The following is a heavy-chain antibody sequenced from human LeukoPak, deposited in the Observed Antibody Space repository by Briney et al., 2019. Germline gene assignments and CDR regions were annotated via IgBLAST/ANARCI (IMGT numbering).Heavy chain of an antibody. J-gene: IGHJ5*02. CDR1: GYTFSYG. V-gene: IGHV1-18*01. D-gene: IGHD6-13*01. CDR3: ARVQRSSSWYVSGWFDP. Sequence: GASVKVSCKASGYTFSYGISWVRQAPGQGLEWMGWISAYNGNTNYAQKLQGRVTMTTDTSTSTAYMELRSLRSDDTAVYYCARVQRSSSWYVSGWFDPWGQGTLVTVSS. CDR2: ISAYNGNT.